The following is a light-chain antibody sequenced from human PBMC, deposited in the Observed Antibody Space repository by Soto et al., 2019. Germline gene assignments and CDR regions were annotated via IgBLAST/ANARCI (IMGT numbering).Light chain of an antibody. Sequence: QSVLTQPRSVSGSPGQSVTISCTGTSSDVGRYTYVSWYQQHPGKAPQLIIRDVTERPSGVPDRFSGSKSGNTASLTISGLQAEDDADYYCCSDAGGHTYAFGTGTKVTVL. CDR2: DVT. J-gene: IGLJ1*01. CDR1: SSDVGRYTY. V-gene: IGLV2-11*01. CDR3: CSDAGGHTYA.